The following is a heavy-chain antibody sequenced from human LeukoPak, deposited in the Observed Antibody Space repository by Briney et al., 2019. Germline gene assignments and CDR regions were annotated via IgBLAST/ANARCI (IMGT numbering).Heavy chain of an antibody. D-gene: IGHD3-9*01. CDR3: ARDEDILTADGVY. J-gene: IGHJ4*02. CDR1: GFTFSSYS. V-gene: IGHV3-21*01. CDR2: ISSSSSYI. Sequence: GGSLRLSCAASGFTFSSYSMNWVRQAPGKGLEWVSSISSSSSYIYYADSVKGRFTISRDNAKNSLYLQMNSLRAEDTAVYYCARDEDILTADGVYWGQGTLVTVSS.